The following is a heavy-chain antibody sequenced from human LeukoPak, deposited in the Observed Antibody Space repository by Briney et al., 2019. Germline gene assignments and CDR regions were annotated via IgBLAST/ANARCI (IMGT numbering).Heavy chain of an antibody. V-gene: IGHV3-30*18. CDR1: GFTFSSYG. D-gene: IGHD3-16*02. J-gene: IGHJ4*02. CDR3: AKEGRDYVWGSYRRPFDY. CDR2: ISYDGSNK. Sequence: GGSLRLSCAASGFTFSSYGMHWVRQAPGQRLKWVAVISYDGSNKYYADSVKGRFTISRDNSKNTLYLQMNSLRAEDTAVYYCAKEGRDYVWGSYRRPFDYWGQGTLVTVSS.